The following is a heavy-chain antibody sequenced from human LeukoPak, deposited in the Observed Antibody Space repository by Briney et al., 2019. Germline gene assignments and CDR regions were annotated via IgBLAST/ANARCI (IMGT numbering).Heavy chain of an antibody. Sequence: ASVKVSCKASGYTFTSYYMHWVRQAPGQGLEWMGIINPSGGSASYAQKFQGRVTMTRDTSTSTVYVELSSLRSEDTAVYYCARDVAATGLDYWGQGTLVTVSS. CDR3: ARDVAATGLDY. V-gene: IGHV1-46*01. CDR1: GYTFTSYY. D-gene: IGHD6-13*01. CDR2: INPSGGSA. J-gene: IGHJ4*02.